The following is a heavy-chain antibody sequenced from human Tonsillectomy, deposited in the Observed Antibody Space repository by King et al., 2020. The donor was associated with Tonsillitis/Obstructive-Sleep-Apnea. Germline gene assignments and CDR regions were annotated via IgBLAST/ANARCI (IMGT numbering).Heavy chain of an antibody. CDR3: ARQRDDFWGGSYDYMDV. CDR1: GYSFTNYW. J-gene: IGHJ6*03. CDR2: IYPGDSDT. V-gene: IGHV5-51*01. D-gene: IGHD3-3*01. Sequence: QLVQSGAEVKKPGASLKISCKASGYSFTNYWIGWVRQLPGKGLEWMGIIYPGDSDTRYSPSFQGQVTISADKSVNTAYLQWGSLKASDTAVYYCARQRDDFWGGSYDYMDVWGKGTTVTVSS.